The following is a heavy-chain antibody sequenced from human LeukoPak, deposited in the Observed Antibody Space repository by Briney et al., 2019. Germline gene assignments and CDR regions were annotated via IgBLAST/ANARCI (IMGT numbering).Heavy chain of an antibody. CDR1: GYTFTGYY. V-gene: IGHV1-2*02. D-gene: IGHD3-22*01. CDR2: INPNSGGT. Sequence: GASVKVSCKASGYTFTGYYMHWVRQAPGQGLEWMGWINPNSGGTNYAQKFQGRVTMTRDTSISTAYMELSRLRFDDTAVYYCARVDGYYDSSGYYYFLDYWGQGTLVTVSS. J-gene: IGHJ4*02. CDR3: ARVDGYYDSSGYYYFLDY.